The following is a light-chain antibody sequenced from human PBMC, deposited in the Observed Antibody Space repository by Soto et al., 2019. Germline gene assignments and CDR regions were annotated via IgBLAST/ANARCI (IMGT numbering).Light chain of an antibody. J-gene: IGKJ1*01. CDR3: QQRTNWPPEAT. Sequence: EIVLTQSPATLSLSPGERATLSCRASQSVNSYLAWYQQKPGQAPRLLIYDASNRATGIPARFSGSGSGTDFTLTISSLDPEDFAVYYCQQRTNWPPEATFGQGTKVEIK. CDR1: QSVNSY. V-gene: IGKV3-11*01. CDR2: DAS.